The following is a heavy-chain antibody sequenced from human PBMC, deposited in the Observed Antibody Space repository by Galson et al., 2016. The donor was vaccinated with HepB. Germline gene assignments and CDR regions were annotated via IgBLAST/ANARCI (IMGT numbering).Heavy chain of an antibody. CDR3: AKLGVRVATGGVDY. CDR1: GLAFSYHV. D-gene: IGHD3-10*01. Sequence: SLRLSCAGSGLAFSYHVMYWVRQAPGKGLEWVSAIRGSDNVPTYADSVKGRFTIFRDDSKNAVFLQMNSLRADDTALYYCAKLGVRVATGGVDYWGQGTLVTVSS. V-gene: IGHV3-23*01. CDR2: IRGSDNVP. J-gene: IGHJ4*02.